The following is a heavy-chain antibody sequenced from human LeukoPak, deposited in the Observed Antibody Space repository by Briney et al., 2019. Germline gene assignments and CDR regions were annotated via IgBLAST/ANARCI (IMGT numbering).Heavy chain of an antibody. D-gene: IGHD4-17*01. J-gene: IGHJ5*02. Sequence: GESLRLSCAASGFTFSTYSMNWVRQPPGKGLEWISYISSSSRTIYYADSVKGRFTVSKADAQNSVYLQMNSLRDEDTAVYYCARDGPYGDYANSWGQGTLVTVSS. CDR3: ARDGPYGDYANS. CDR2: ISSSSRTI. V-gene: IGHV3-48*02. CDR1: GFTFSTYS.